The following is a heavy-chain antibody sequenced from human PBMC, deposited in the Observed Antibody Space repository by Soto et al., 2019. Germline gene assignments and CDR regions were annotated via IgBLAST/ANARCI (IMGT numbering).Heavy chain of an antibody. Sequence: QVQLVQSGAEVKESGASVKVSCKASGYTFTGHYIHWVRQAPGQGFEWVGEIGPKNGDTRYAQKFQGRVAMTKDSSINTVYMELSNLSPDDTAVYYCGRGRSGELGVFYWGQGTLVTVHS. J-gene: IGHJ4*02. D-gene: IGHD1-7*01. CDR1: GYTFTGHY. V-gene: IGHV1-2*02. CDR2: IGPKNGDT. CDR3: GRGRSGELGVFY.